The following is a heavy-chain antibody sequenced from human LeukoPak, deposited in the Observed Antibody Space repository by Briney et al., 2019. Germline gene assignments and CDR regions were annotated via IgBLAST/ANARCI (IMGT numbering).Heavy chain of an antibody. CDR1: GDSFTTYW. V-gene: IGHV5-51*01. J-gene: IGHJ4*02. CDR2: IYLGDSDT. CDR3: VRHRNWNYDY. Sequence: TGECLKISCKGSGDSFTTYWIGWVRQMPGKGLEWMGIIYLGDSDTRYSPSFQGQVPISADKSINTAYLQWSSLKASDTAMYYCVRHRNWNYDYWGQGTLVTVSS. D-gene: IGHD1-1*01.